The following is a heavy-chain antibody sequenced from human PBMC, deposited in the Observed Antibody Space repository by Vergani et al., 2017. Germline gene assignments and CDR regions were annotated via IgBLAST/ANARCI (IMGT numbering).Heavy chain of an antibody. CDR1: GFTFSSYG. V-gene: IGHV3-33*01. Sequence: VQLVESGGGLVQPGGSLKLSCAASGFTFSSYGMHWVRQAPGKGLEWVAVIWYDGSNKYYADSVKGRFTISRDNAKNSLYLQMNSLRAEDTAVYYCARDLTVWYGDHPYFDYWGQGTLVTVSS. CDR3: ARDLTVWYGDHPYFDY. J-gene: IGHJ4*02. CDR2: IWYDGSNK. D-gene: IGHD4-17*01.